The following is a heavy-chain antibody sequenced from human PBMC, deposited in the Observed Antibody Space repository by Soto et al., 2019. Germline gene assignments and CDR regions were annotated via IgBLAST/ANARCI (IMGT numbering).Heavy chain of an antibody. Sequence: SQTLSLTCAISGDNVSSYNAAWNWIRQSPSGGLEWLGRTYYRSRFFSDYAESVKSRIILNPDTSKNQFSLQLKSVTPEDTAVYYCARDRYSSSAWFDLWGQGTPVTVSS. V-gene: IGHV6-1*01. CDR1: GDNVSSYNAA. CDR2: TYYRSRFFS. CDR3: ARDRYSSSAWFDL. J-gene: IGHJ5*02. D-gene: IGHD3-22*01.